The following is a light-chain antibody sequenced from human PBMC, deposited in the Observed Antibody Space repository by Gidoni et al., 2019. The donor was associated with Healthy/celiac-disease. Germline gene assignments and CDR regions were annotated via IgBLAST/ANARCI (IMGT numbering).Light chain of an antibody. CDR3: QQRSNWPQNT. J-gene: IGKJ4*01. CDR1: QSVRSY. V-gene: IGKV3-11*01. Sequence: EIVLTQSPATLSLSPGERATLSCRASQSVRSYLAWYQQKPGQAPRLLIYDASNRATGIPARFSGSGSGTDFTLTLSSLEPEDFAVYYCQQRSNWPQNTFGGXTKVEIK. CDR2: DAS.